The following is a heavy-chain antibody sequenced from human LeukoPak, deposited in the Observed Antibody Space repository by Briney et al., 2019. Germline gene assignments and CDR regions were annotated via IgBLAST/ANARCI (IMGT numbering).Heavy chain of an antibody. CDR2: IYPDDSDT. Sequence: RGESLKTFWKGSGYSLNNYWIGWVRQMPGKALEWMGIIYPDDSDTRYSPSFQGQVTISADKSISTAYLPWSSLKASDTAMYYCARRYFYRSGTSYDVDYTDQGNPVTVSS. CDR3: ARRYFYRSGTSYDVDY. CDR1: GYSLNNYW. J-gene: IGHJ4*03. V-gene: IGHV5-51*01. D-gene: IGHD3-10*01.